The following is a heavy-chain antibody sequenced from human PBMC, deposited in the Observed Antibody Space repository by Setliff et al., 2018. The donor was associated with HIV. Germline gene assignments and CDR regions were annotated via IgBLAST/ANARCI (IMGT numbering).Heavy chain of an antibody. CDR1: RGSLSSGGYY. Sequence: SETLSLTCSVFRGSLSSGGYYWSWIRQHPGKGLEWIGYSYHSGSPSYNPSLKSRTTISVDTSKNEFSLKLSSVTAADTAVYYCARRIPSGIAVAFGDFDIWGQGTMVTVSS. CDR2: SYHSGSP. J-gene: IGHJ3*02. CDR3: ARRIPSGIAVAFGDFDI. D-gene: IGHD6-19*01. V-gene: IGHV4-31*03.